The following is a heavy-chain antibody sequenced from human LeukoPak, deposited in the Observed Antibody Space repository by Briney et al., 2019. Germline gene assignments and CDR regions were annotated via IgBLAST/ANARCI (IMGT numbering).Heavy chain of an antibody. J-gene: IGHJ3*02. D-gene: IGHD4-23*01. CDR3: ARGPPPYDYGGNSGILGAFDI. Sequence: SVKVSCKASGGTFSSYAISWVRQAPGQGLEWMGGIIPIFGTANYAQKFQGRVTITADKSTSTAYMELSSLRSEDTAVYYCARGPPPYDYGGNSGILGAFDIWGQGTMVTVSS. CDR1: GGTFSSYA. V-gene: IGHV1-69*06. CDR2: IIPIFGTA.